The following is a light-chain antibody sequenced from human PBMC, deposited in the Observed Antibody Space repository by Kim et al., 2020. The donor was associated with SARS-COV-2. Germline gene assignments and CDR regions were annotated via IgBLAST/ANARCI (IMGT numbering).Light chain of an antibody. V-gene: IGKV3-20*01. CDR2: GAS. Sequence: EIVLTQSPGTLSLSPRERATLSCRASQSVTNNFLAWYQQRPGQAPRLLIYGASNRATGIPDRFSGSGSRTDFTLTISRLEPEDFAVYYCQQYGISPTFGGGTKVEI. CDR3: QQYGISPT. J-gene: IGKJ4*01. CDR1: QSVTNNF.